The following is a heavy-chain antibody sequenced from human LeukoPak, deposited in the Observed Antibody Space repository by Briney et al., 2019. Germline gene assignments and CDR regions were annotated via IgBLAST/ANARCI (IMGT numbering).Heavy chain of an antibody. CDR2: ISYDGSNK. Sequence: PGRSLRLSCAASGFTFSSYGTHWVRQAPGKGLEWVAVISYDGSNKYYADSVKGRFTISRDNSKNTLYLQMNSLRAEDTAVYYCAKDLGRVYYYYGMDVWGQGTTVTVSS. J-gene: IGHJ6*02. CDR1: GFTFSSYG. V-gene: IGHV3-30*18. CDR3: AKDLGRVYYYYGMDV.